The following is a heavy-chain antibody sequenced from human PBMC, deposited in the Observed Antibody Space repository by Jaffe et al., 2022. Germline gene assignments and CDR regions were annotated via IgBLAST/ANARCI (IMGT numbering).Heavy chain of an antibody. CDR2: IYSGGST. J-gene: IGHJ3*02. CDR1: GFTVSSNY. CDR3: ARDAGVVRGVNYAFDI. V-gene: IGHV3-66*02. D-gene: IGHD3-10*01. Sequence: EVQLVESGGGLVQPGGSLRLSCAASGFTVSSNYMSWVRQAPGKGLEWVSVIYSGGSTYYADSVKGRFTISRDNSKNTLYLQMNSLRAEDTAVYYCARDAGVVRGVNYAFDIWGQGTMVTVSS.